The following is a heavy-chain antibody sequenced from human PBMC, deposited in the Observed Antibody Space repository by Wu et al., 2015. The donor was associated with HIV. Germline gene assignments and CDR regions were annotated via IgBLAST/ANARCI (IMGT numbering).Heavy chain of an antibody. CDR1: GYTFTGYY. CDR2: INPNSGGT. Sequence: QVQLVQSGAEVKKPGASVKVSCKASGYTFTGYYMHWVRQAPGQGLEWMGWINPNSGGTNYAQKFQGRVTMTRDTSISTAYMELSRLRSDDTAVYYCARERGYCSSTSCSYFDYWGQGTLVTVSS. D-gene: IGHD2-2*01. CDR3: ARERGYCSSTSCSYFDY. V-gene: IGHV1-2*02. J-gene: IGHJ4*02.